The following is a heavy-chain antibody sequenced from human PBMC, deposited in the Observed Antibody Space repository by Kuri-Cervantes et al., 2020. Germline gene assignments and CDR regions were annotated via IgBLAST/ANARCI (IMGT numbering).Heavy chain of an antibody. Sequence: LSLTCAASGFTFSSYAMHWVRQAPGKGLEWVAVISYDGSNKYYADSVKGLFTISRDNSKNTLYLQMNSLRAEDTAVYYCARGGFGEGDDYWGQGTLVTVSS. J-gene: IGHJ4*02. CDR3: ARGGFGEGDDY. V-gene: IGHV3-30-3*01. CDR2: ISYDGSNK. CDR1: GFTFSSYA. D-gene: IGHD3-10*01.